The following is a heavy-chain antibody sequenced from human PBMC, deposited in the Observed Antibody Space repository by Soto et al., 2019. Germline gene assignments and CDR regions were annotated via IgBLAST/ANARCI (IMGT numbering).Heavy chain of an antibody. CDR1: GFTFGGYA. CDR3: PRQPDSSRWSSFGMPV. V-gene: IGHV3-49*03. Sequence: PGGSRRLSGTAAGFTFGGYAMSWFRQAPGKGGEGGGFIRSKANGGTTEYAASGKGRCTIERDEAKSSTYLQGKSVKTEETTVDYCPRQPDSSRWSSFGMPVPG. D-gene: IGHD6-13*01. CDR2: IRSKANGGTT. J-gene: IGHJ6*02.